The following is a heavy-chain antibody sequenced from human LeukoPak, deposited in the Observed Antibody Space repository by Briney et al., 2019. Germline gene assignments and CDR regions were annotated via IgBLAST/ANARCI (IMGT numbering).Heavy chain of an antibody. D-gene: IGHD3-3*01. Sequence: SETLSLTCAVSGDSISSGGYSWSWIRQTPGKGLEWIAYIHDSGSTYNNPSLKTRLSISIDTSKNQFSLKLNSVSAADTAVYYCAKESAPYYDFWSGPRAKYNWFDPWGQGTLVTVSS. J-gene: IGHJ5*02. CDR3: AKESAPYYDFWSGPRAKYNWFDP. V-gene: IGHV4-30-4*07. CDR2: IHDSGST. CDR1: GDSISSGGYS.